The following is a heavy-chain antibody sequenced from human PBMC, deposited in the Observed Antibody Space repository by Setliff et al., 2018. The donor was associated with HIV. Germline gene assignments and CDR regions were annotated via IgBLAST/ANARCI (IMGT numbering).Heavy chain of an antibody. CDR1: GGSISGSYY. V-gene: IGHV4-34*01. CDR3: ARELGSFPYYMDV. CDR2: IHHSRRT. Sequence: SETLSLTCAVSGGSISGSYYWAWIRQPPGKGLEWIGEIHHSRRTNYSPSLKSRVAISLDTSKNQFSLKLSSVTAADTAIYYCARELGSFPYYMDVWGKGTTVTVSS. J-gene: IGHJ6*03. D-gene: IGHD3-10*01.